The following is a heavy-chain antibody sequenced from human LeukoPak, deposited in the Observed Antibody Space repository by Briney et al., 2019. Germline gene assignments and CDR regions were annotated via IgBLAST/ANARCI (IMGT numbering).Heavy chain of an antibody. V-gene: IGHV1-69*06. CDR3: ARGGDVVVTAEPDAFDI. J-gene: IGHJ3*02. CDR2: IIPIFGTA. CDR1: GGTFSNYA. Sequence: SVKVSCKASGGTFSNYAISWVRQAPGQGLEWMGWIIPIFGTANYAQRFRGRVTIIADKTTSTAYMELSSLRSEGTAVYYCARGGDVVVTAEPDAFDIWGQGTMVTVSS. D-gene: IGHD2-21*02.